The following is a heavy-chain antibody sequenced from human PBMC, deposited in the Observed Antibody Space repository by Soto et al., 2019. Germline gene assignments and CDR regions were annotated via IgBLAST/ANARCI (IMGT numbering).Heavy chain of an antibody. V-gene: IGHV3-74*01. CDR2: INSDGSST. CDR1: GFTFSSYW. J-gene: IGHJ4*02. Sequence: VSLRLSCAASGFTFSSYWMHWVRQAPGKGLVWVSRINSDGSSTSYADSVKGRFTISRDNAKNTLYLQMNSLRAEDTAVYYCAKYTSGPGSFDCWGQGTLVTVSS. D-gene: IGHD6-19*01. CDR3: AKYTSGPGSFDC.